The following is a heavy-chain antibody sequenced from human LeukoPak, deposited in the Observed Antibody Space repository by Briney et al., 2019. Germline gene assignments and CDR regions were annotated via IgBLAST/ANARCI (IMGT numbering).Heavy chain of an antibody. CDR3: ARDTYYYDSSGYSVLYCFDY. CDR1: GGTFSSYA. Sequence: SVKVSCKASGGTFSSYAISWVRQAPGQGLEWMGGIIPIFGTANYAQKFQGRVTITTDESTSTAYMELSSLGSEDTAVYYCARDTYYYDSSGYSVLYCFDYWGQGTLVTVSS. CDR2: IIPIFGTA. J-gene: IGHJ4*02. D-gene: IGHD3-22*01. V-gene: IGHV1-69*05.